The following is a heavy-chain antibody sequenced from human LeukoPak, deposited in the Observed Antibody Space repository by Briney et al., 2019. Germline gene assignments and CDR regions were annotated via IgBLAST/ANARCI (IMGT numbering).Heavy chain of an antibody. V-gene: IGHV4-4*07. CDR2: FYTSGRT. J-gene: IGHJ4*02. Sequence: PSETLSLTCTVSGDSMSSYYWRGVREPGGRGGEWVRPFYTSGRTTYHASLKRRVHMPVHTSKNHISLKLSSLTAADTAVFYCASENSRSYREFHYWGQGTLVTLSS. CDR3: ASENSRSYREFHY. D-gene: IGHD1-26*01. CDR1: GDSMSSYY.